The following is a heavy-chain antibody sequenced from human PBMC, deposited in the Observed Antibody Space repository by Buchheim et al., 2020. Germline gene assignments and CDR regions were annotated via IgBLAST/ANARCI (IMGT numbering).Heavy chain of an antibody. CDR1: GFTFSSYA. CDR3: ARDQEGMDV. J-gene: IGHJ6*02. Sequence: QVQLVESGGGVVQPGRSLRLSCAASGFTFSSYAMHWVRQAPGKGLEWVAVISYDGSNKYYEDSVKGRFTISRDNSKNTRYLQMNSLRAEDTAVYYCARDQEGMDVWGQGTT. CDR2: ISYDGSNK. V-gene: IGHV3-30*04.